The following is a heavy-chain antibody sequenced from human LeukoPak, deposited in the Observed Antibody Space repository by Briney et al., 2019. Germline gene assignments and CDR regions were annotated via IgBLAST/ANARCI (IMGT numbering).Heavy chain of an antibody. V-gene: IGHV4-4*07. J-gene: IGHJ4*02. CDR3: ARANIAARQLDY. CDR1: GGSISNYY. D-gene: IGHD6-6*01. CDR2: IYTTGST. Sequence: SETLSLTCTVSGGSISNYYWSWIRQPAGKGLEWIGRIYTTGSTNYNPSLKSRVAMSVDTSKNQFSLKLTSVTAADTAIYYCARANIAARQLDYWGQGTLVTVSS.